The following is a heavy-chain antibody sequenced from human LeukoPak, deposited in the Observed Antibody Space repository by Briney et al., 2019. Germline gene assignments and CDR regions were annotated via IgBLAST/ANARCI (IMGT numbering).Heavy chain of an antibody. CDR2: ISSTVGST. V-gene: IGHV3-64D*06. Sequence: GGSLRLSCSASGFTFSNFAMHWVRQAPGKGLGFVSGISSTVGSTNYPDSVKDRFSISRDNSKNTLYLQMTSLRADDTAVYYCVKDQHCSTISCATRTGFDPWGQGTSVTVSS. CDR3: VKDQHCSTISCATRTGFDP. D-gene: IGHD2-2*01. CDR1: GFTFSNFA. J-gene: IGHJ5*02.